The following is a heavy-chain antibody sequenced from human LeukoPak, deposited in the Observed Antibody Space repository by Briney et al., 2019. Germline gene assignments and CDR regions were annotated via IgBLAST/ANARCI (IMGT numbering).Heavy chain of an antibody. CDR1: GGSISSSSYY. D-gene: IGHD3-22*01. Sequence: PSEALSLTCTVSGGSISSSSYYWGWIRQPPGKGLEWIGSIYYSGSTYYNPSLKSRVTISVDTSKNQFSLKLSSVTAADTAVYYCARGDRFKSTYYYDSSGYNWFDPWGQGTLVTVSS. J-gene: IGHJ5*02. CDR2: IYYSGST. V-gene: IGHV4-39*07. CDR3: ARGDRFKSTYYYDSSGYNWFDP.